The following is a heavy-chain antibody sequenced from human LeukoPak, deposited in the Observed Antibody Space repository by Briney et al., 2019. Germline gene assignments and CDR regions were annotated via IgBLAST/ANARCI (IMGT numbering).Heavy chain of an antibody. V-gene: IGHV1-2*02. D-gene: IGHD3-22*01. J-gene: IGHJ4*02. CDR2: INPNSGGT. CDR1: GYTFTGYY. Sequence: GASVKVSCKASGYTFTGYYMHWVRQAPGQGHKRMGWINPNSGGTNYAQKFQGRVTMTRDTSISTAYMELSRLRSDDTAVYYCAKTGYYYDTLSPFDYWGQGTLVTVSS. CDR3: AKTGYYYDTLSPFDY.